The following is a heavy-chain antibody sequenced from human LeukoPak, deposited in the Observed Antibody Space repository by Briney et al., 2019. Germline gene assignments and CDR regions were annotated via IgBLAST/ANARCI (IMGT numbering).Heavy chain of an antibody. CDR3: AGGWYGFDY. CDR2: IYYSGST. Sequence: IPSETLSLTCTVSGGSISSYYWSWIRQPPGKGLEWIGYIYYSGSTNYNPSLKSRVTISVDTSKNQFSLKLSSVTAADTAVYYCAGGWYGFDYWGQGTPVTVSS. J-gene: IGHJ4*02. CDR1: GGSISSYY. V-gene: IGHV4-59*01. D-gene: IGHD6-19*01.